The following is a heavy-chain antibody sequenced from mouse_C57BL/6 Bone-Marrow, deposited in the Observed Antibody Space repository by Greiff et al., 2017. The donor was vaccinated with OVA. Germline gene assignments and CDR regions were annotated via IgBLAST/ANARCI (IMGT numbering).Heavy chain of an antibody. D-gene: IGHD1-1*01. CDR1: GFSLNTSNMG. V-gene: IGHV8-12*01. Sequence: QVPLQVSGPGILQSSQTLSLTCSFSGFSLNTSNMGVSWFRQPSGKGLEWLAHIYWDDNKRYNPSLKSRLTIFKHTSRNQVFLKITSVDTADTATYYCVRRGSYGTRDYYAMHYWGQGASDTVSS. J-gene: IGHJ4*01. CDR3: VRRGSYGTRDYYAMHY. CDR2: IYWDDNK.